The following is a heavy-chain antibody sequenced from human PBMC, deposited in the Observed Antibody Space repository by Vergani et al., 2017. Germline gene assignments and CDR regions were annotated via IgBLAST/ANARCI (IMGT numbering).Heavy chain of an antibody. V-gene: IGHV4-34*01. J-gene: IGHJ4*02. CDR2: NNHSGST. CDR1: GGSFSGYY. D-gene: IGHD6-19*01. CDR3: ARGDMGAGYSSGWRAAFDY. Sequence: QVQLQQWGAGLLKPSETLYLTCAVYGGSFSGYYWSWIRQPPGKGLEWIGENNHSGSTNYNPSLKSRVTISVDTSKNQFSLKLRSVTAADTAVYYCARGDMGAGYSSGWRAAFDYWGQGTLVTVSS.